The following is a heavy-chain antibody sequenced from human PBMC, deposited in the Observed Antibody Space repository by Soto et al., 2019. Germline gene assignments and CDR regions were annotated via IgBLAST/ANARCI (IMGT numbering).Heavy chain of an antibody. V-gene: IGHV1-8*01. CDR1: GYTFSSYD. Sequence: GASVKVSCKASGYTFSSYDINWVRQATGQGLEWMGWMNPNSGNTGYAQKFQGRVTMTRNTSISTGYMELSSLRSEDTAVYFCARTSPYYFGAGTYYPDYYYMDVWGKGTTVTVSS. CDR3: ARTSPYYFGAGTYYPDYYYMDV. CDR2: MNPNSGNT. J-gene: IGHJ6*03. D-gene: IGHD3-10*01.